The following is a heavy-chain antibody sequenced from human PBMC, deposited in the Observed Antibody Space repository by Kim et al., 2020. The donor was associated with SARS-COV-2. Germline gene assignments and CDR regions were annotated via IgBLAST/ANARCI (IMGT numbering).Heavy chain of an antibody. CDR3: AKDRHVDTDITPFDY. CDR1: GFTFSSYA. V-gene: IGHV3-23*01. J-gene: IGHJ4*02. CDR2: ISGSGGST. D-gene: IGHD5-18*01. Sequence: GGSLRLSCAASGFTFSSYAMSWVRQAPGKGLEWVSAISGSGGSTYYADSVKGRFTISRDNSKNTLYLQMNSLRAEDTAVYYCAKDRHVDTDITPFDYWGQGTLVTVSS.